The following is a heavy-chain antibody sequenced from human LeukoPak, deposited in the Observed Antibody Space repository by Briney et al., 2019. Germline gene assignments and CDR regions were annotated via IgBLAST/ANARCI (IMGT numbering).Heavy chain of an antibody. CDR3: ARGWELLENWFDP. CDR1: GGSISSYY. J-gene: IGHJ5*02. Sequence: SETLSLTCTVSGGSISSYYWSWIRQPPGKGLEWIGYIYYSGSTNYNPSLKSRVTISVDTSKNQFSLKLSSVTAADTAVYYCARGWELLENWFDPWGQGTLVTVSS. V-gene: IGHV4-59*08. D-gene: IGHD1-26*01. CDR2: IYYSGST.